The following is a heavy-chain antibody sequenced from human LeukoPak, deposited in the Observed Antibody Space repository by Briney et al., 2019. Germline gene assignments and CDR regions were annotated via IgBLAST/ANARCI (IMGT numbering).Heavy chain of an antibody. V-gene: IGHV3-23*01. CDR2: ISGSGGST. CDR3: AKDQLGYSYGYYFDY. CDR1: GFTFSSYA. J-gene: IGHJ4*02. D-gene: IGHD5-18*01. Sequence: GGCLRLSCAASGFTFSSYAMSWVRQAPGKGLEWVSAISGSGGSTYYADSVKGRFTISRDNSKNTLYLQMNSLRAEDTAVYYCAKDQLGYSYGYYFDYWGQGTLVTVSS.